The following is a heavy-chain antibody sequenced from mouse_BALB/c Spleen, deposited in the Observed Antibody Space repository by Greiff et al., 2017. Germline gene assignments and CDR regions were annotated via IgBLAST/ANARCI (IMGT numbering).Heavy chain of an antibody. D-gene: IGHD1-1*01. J-gene: IGHJ4*01. CDR1: GFSLTSYG. CDR2: IWAGGST. Sequence: VQLVESGPGLVAPSQSLSITCTVSGFSLTSYGVHWVRQPPGKGLEWLGVIWAGGSTNYNSALMSRLSISKDNSKSQVFLKMNSLQTDDTAMYYCARGYYYGSSPHAMDYWGQGTSVTVSS. V-gene: IGHV2-9*02. CDR3: ARGYYYGSSPHAMDY.